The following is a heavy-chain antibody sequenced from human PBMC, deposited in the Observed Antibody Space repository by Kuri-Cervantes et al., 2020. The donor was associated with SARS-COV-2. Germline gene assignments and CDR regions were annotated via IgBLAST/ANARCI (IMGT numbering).Heavy chain of an antibody. Sequence: GGSLRLSCAASGFTFSSYGMHWVRQAPGKGLEWVAVIWYDGSNKYYADSVKGRFTISRDNSKNTLYLQMNSLRAEDTAVYYCARCAFTDYSNYYYYCYYGMDVWGQGTTVTDSS. D-gene: IGHD4-11*01. J-gene: IGHJ6*02. CDR2: IWYDGSNK. CDR3: ARCAFTDYSNYYYYCYYGMDV. CDR1: GFTFSSYG. V-gene: IGHV3-33*01.